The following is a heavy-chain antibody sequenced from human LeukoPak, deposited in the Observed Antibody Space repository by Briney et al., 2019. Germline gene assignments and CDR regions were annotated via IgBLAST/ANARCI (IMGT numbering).Heavy chain of an antibody. D-gene: IGHD6-13*01. Sequence: PGGSLRLSCATSGFTVSSNYMSWVRQAPGKGPEWVSVIYGGGSTYYADSVKGRFTISRDNSKNTLYLQMNSLRAEDTAVYYCARDLAAGSTYPHYWGQGTLVTVSS. J-gene: IGHJ4*02. CDR2: IYGGGST. CDR1: GFTVSSNY. CDR3: ARDLAAGSTYPHY. V-gene: IGHV3-53*01.